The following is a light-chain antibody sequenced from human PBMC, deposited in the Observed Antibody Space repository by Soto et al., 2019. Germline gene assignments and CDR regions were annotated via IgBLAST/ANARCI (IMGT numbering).Light chain of an antibody. Sequence: DIHLTQSPSTLSASVGDRVTITCRASQSISSWLAWYQQKPGKAPKLLIYKASTLESGVSSRFSGSASGTEFTLTISSLQPDDFATYYCQHWYGYMWTFGQGTNVEIK. J-gene: IGKJ1*01. V-gene: IGKV1-5*03. CDR1: QSISSW. CDR3: QHWYGYMWT. CDR2: KAS.